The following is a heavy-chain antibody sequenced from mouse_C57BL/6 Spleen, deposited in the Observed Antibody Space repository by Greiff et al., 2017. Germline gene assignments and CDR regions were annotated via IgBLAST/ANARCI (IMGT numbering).Heavy chain of an antibody. V-gene: IGHV1-26*01. Sequence: EVQLQQSGPELVKPGASVKISCKASGYTFTDYYMNWVKQSHGKSLEWIGDINPNNGGTSYNQKFKGKATLTVDKSSSTAYMELRSLTSEDSAVYYCARGGDYDGEGYWGQGTTLTVSS. J-gene: IGHJ2*01. D-gene: IGHD2-4*01. CDR1: GYTFTDYY. CDR3: ARGGDYDGEGY. CDR2: INPNNGGT.